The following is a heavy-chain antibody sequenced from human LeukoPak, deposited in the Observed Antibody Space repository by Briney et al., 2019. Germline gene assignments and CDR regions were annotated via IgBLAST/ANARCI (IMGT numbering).Heavy chain of an antibody. CDR2: INPNSGGT. V-gene: IGHV1-2*06. CDR1: GYTFTGYY. CDR3: ARELFPTYSSGWYTFTLDY. D-gene: IGHD6-19*01. Sequence: EASVKVSCKASGYTFTGYYMHWVRQAPGQGLEWMGRINPNSGGTNYAQKFQGRVTMTRDTSISTAYMELSRLRSDDTAVYYCARELFPTYSSGWYTFTLDYWGQGTLVTVSS. J-gene: IGHJ4*02.